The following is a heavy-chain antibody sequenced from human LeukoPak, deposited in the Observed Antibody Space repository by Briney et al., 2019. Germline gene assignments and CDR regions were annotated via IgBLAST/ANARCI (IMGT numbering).Heavy chain of an antibody. CDR1: RFTFSNPW. D-gene: IGHD6-13*01. V-gene: IGHV3-15*01. Sequence: GGSLRLSCAASRFTFSNPWMSWGRQAPGKGLEWVGRIKSKTDGGTTDYAAPVKGRFTISRDDSKNTLYLQMNSLKTEDTAVYYCTTAVAAAGRYYYYYGMDVWGQGTTVTVSS. CDR2: IKSKTDGGTT. CDR3: TTAVAAAGRYYYYYGMDV. J-gene: IGHJ6*02.